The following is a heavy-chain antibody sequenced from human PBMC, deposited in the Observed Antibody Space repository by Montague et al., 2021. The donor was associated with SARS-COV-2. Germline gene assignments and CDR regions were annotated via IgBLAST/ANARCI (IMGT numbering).Heavy chain of an antibody. V-gene: IGHV4-59*13. Sequence: SETLSLTCTVSGDSIRSYHWTWIRQPPGKGLEWIGHISDSGRTIYNPSLKSRVTISVDTSRNQFFLNLRSMVAADTAIYYCTRDRGIAAADNYYYGMDVWGPGTTVTVSS. D-gene: IGHD6-13*01. CDR1: GDSIRSYH. J-gene: IGHJ6*02. CDR3: TRDRGIAAADNYYYGMDV. CDR2: ISDSGRT.